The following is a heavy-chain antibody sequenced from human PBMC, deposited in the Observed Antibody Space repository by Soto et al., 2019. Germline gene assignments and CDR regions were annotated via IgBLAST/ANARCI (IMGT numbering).Heavy chain of an antibody. Sequence: QVQLVQSGAEVKKPGASVKVSCKASGYTFTSYGISWVRQAPGQGLEWMGWISAYNGNTNYAQKLQGRVTMTTDTSTSTAYMELRSLRSDDTAAYYCARRSIAARRTHYFDYWGQGTLVTVSS. CDR2: ISAYNGNT. D-gene: IGHD6-6*01. V-gene: IGHV1-18*01. J-gene: IGHJ4*02. CDR3: ARRSIAARRTHYFDY. CDR1: GYTFTSYG.